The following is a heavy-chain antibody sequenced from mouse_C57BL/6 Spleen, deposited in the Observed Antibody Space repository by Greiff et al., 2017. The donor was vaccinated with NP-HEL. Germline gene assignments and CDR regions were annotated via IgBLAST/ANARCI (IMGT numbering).Heavy chain of an antibody. CDR2: IWTGGGT. CDR1: GFSLTSYA. D-gene: IGHD1-1*01. CDR3: AKDDYGGSYDNGYFDD. J-gene: IGHJ1*03. Sequence: QVQLQQSGPGLVAPSQSLSITCTVSGFSLTSYAISWVRQPPGKGLEWLGVIWTGGGTNYNSALKSRLSISKDNSKSQVFLKMNSLQTDDTARYYCAKDDYGGSYDNGYFDDWGTGTTVTVSS. V-gene: IGHV2-9-1*01.